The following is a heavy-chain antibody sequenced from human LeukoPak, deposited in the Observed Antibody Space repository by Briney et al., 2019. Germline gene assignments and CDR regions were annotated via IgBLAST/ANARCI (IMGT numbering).Heavy chain of an antibody. D-gene: IGHD4-17*01. J-gene: IGHJ4*02. CDR1: GFTFSSYA. Sequence: GGSLRLSCAASGFTFSSYAMHRVRQAPGKGLEWVAVISYDGSNKYYADSVKGRFTISRDNSKNTLYLQMNSLRAEDTAVYYCARGGYGYGDFFDYWGQGTLVTVSS. CDR3: ARGGYGYGDFFDY. V-gene: IGHV3-30-3*01. CDR2: ISYDGSNK.